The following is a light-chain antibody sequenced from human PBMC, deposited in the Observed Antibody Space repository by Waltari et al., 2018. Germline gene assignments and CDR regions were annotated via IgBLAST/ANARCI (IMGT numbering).Light chain of an antibody. CDR1: QSLFYSSNNYNY. V-gene: IGKV4-1*01. CDR2: WAF. Sequence: DIVMTQSPDSLAVSLGARATINCKSSQSLFYSSNNYNYLTWYQQKPGQPPKLLISWAFTRESGVPDRFSGSGSGTDFTLTITSLQAEDVAVYYCQQSYSIPYTFGQGTKLEIK. CDR3: QQSYSIPYT. J-gene: IGKJ2*01.